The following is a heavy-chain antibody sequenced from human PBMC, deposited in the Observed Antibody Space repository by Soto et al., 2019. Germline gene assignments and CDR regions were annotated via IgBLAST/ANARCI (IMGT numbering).Heavy chain of an antibody. CDR2: TYYRSKWYN. V-gene: IGHV6-1*01. Sequence: SQTLSLTCVISEDSVSSNGAAWNWIRQSPSRGLEWLGRTYYRSKWYNDYAVSVKSRITINPDTSKNQFSLQLNSVTPEDTAVYYCARGPHFYYGMDVWGQGTTVTVSS. CDR1: EDSVSSNGAA. J-gene: IGHJ6*02. CDR3: ARGPHFYYGMDV.